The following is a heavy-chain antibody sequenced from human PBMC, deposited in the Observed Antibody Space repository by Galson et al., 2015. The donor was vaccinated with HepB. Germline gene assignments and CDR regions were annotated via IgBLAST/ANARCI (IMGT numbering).Heavy chain of an antibody. CDR3: ARDSNRISVAALDY. CDR1: GYTFTRYG. CDR2: ISAYTGNT. J-gene: IGHJ4*02. D-gene: IGHD6-19*01. V-gene: IGHV1-18*04. Sequence: SVKVSCKASGYTFTRYGISWVRQAPGQGLEWMGWISAYTGNTEYAQNFQGRVTMTTDTSTTTAYVELRSLRSDDTATYYCARDSNRISVAALDYWGQGSLPTVSS.